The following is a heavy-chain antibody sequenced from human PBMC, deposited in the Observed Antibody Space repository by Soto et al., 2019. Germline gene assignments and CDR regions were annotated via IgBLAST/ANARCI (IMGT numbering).Heavy chain of an antibody. V-gene: IGHV3-30*18. CDR2: ISYDGSNK. CDR3: AKDRGVGELPGY. D-gene: IGHD3-10*01. J-gene: IGHJ4*02. Sequence: QVQLVESGGGVVQPGRSLRLSCAASGFTFSSYGMHWVRQAPGKGLEWVAVISYDGSNKYYADSVKGRFTISRDNSKNTLYLQMNSLRAEDTAGYYCAKDRGVGELPGYWGQGTLVTVSS. CDR1: GFTFSSYG.